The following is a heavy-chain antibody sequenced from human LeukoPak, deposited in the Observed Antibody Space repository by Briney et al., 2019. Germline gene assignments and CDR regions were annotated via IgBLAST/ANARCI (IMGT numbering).Heavy chain of an antibody. J-gene: IGHJ4*02. D-gene: IGHD3-22*01. Sequence: ASVKVSCKASGGTFSSYAISWVRQAPGQGLEWMGWISIYNGNTNYAQNLQGRVTLTTDTSTSTAYMELRSLRSDDTAVYYCARSRHSSGYYPFDYWGQGTLVTVSS. CDR2: ISIYNGNT. CDR3: ARSRHSSGYYPFDY. CDR1: GGTFSSYA. V-gene: IGHV1-18*01.